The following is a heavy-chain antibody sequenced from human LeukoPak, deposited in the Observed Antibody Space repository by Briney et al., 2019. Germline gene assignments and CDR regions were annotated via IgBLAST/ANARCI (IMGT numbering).Heavy chain of an antibody. CDR2: IGTSISSI. CDR3: AREGDYCSGGSCYMASDY. D-gene: IGHD2-15*01. J-gene: IGHJ4*02. V-gene: IGHV3-48*01. CDR1: GFTFSSYN. Sequence: PGGSLRLSCAASGFTFSSYNMNWVRQAPGKGLEWVSFIGTSISSIYYADSVKGRFTISRDNAKNSLFLQMNSLRSEDTAVYYCAREGDYCSGGSCYMASDYWGQGTLVTVSS.